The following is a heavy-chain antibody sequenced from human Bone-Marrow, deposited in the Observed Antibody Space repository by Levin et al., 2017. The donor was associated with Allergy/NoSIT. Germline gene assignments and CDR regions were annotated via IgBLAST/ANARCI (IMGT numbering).Heavy chain of an antibody. Sequence: SGPTLVKPPQTLTLTCTFSGFSLSTSGVGVGWIRQPPGKALEWLALIYWDDDKRHSPSLKSRLTITKDTSKNQVVLTMTNMDPVDTATYYCAHRLRYCSGGSCYSWSFDYWGQGTLVTVSS. CDR3: AHRLRYCSGGSCYSWSFDY. D-gene: IGHD2-15*01. J-gene: IGHJ4*02. V-gene: IGHV2-5*02. CDR1: GFSLSTSGVG. CDR2: IYWDDDK.